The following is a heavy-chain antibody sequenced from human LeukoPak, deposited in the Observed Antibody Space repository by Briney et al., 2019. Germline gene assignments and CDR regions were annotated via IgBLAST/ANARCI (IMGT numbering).Heavy chain of an antibody. CDR2: IYTSGST. J-gene: IGHJ4*02. V-gene: IGHV4-4*07. Sequence: PSETLSLTCTVSGGSISSYYWSWIRQPAGKGLEWIGRIYTSGSTNYNPSLKSRVTMSVDTSKNQFSLKLSSVTAADTAVYYCARVVGYCSGGSCYKGGKRFDYWGQGTLVTVSS. CDR1: GGSISSYY. CDR3: ARVVGYCSGGSCYKGGKRFDY. D-gene: IGHD2-15*01.